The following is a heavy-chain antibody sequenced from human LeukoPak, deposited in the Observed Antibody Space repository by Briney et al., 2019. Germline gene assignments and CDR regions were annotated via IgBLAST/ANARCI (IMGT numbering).Heavy chain of an antibody. D-gene: IGHD5-12*01. CDR3: ARGEDRGYYQGYYFDY. CDR1: GGSISSGSYY. J-gene: IGHJ4*02. Sequence: SQTLSLTCTVSGGSISSGSYYWSWIRQPAGKGLEWIGRIYTSGSTNYNPSLKSRVTISVDTSKNQFSLKLSSVTAADTAVYYCARGEDRGYYQGYYFDYWGQGTLVTVSS. CDR2: IYTSGST. V-gene: IGHV4-61*02.